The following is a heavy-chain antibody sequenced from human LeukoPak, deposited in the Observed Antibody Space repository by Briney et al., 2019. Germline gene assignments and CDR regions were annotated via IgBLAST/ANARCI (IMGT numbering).Heavy chain of an antibody. D-gene: IGHD3-3*01. J-gene: IGHJ4*02. Sequence: GGSLRLSCAASGFTFSSYAMSWVRQAPGKGLEWVANIKQDGSEKYYVDSVKGRFTISRDNAKNSLYLQMNSLRAEDTAVYYCARDIGTTYYDFWSGYYFDYWGQGTLVTVSS. CDR3: ARDIGTTYYDFWSGYYFDY. CDR1: GFTFSSYA. V-gene: IGHV3-7*01. CDR2: IKQDGSEK.